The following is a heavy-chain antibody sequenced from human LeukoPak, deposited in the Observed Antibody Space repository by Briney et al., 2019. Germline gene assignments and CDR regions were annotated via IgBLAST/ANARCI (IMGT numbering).Heavy chain of an antibody. CDR2: FDPEDGET. Sequence: ASVKVSCKASGYTFTNYDVNWVRQAPGKGLEWMGGFDPEDGETIYAQKFQGRVTMTEDTSTDTAYMELSSLRSEDTVVYYCALVVVPAAKGAFDIWGQGTMVTVSS. CDR1: GYTFTNYD. CDR3: ALVVVPAAKGAFDI. J-gene: IGHJ3*02. V-gene: IGHV1-24*01. D-gene: IGHD2-2*01.